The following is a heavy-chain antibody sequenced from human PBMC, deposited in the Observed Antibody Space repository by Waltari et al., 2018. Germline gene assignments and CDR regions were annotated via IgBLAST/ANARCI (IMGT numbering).Heavy chain of an antibody. J-gene: IGHJ3*02. CDR1: GGTFSRHG. CDR2: IIPILGRA. V-gene: IGHV1-69*10. CDR3: ARDGYDSGGQEVEDALDI. Sequence: QVQLVQSGAEVKKPASSVKVSCKASGGTFSRHGISWVRQAPGQGLEWMGGIIPILGRANYAQKFQGRVTITADRYTNTAYMELRSLRFEDTAVYYCARDGYDSGGQEVEDALDIWGQGTVVTVSS. D-gene: IGHD3-22*01.